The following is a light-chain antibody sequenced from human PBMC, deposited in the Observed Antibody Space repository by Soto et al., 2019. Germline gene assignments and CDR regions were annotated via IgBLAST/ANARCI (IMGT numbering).Light chain of an antibody. V-gene: IGKV1-39*01. CDR1: QGIRND. CDR3: QQSFRSPWT. CDR2: AES. Sequence: DIQMTQSPSSLSASVGDRVTITCRASQGIRNDLGWYQQKPGKAPKLLIYAESTLQSGVPSRFSGSGSGTHFTLTINTLQPEDFATYYCQQSFRSPWTFGQGTKVDIK. J-gene: IGKJ1*01.